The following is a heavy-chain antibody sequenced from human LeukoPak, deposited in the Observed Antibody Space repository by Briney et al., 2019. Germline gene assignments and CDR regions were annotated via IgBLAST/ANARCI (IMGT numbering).Heavy chain of an antibody. CDR3: ASSYGGNSGFDY. D-gene: IGHD4-23*01. CDR2: IKHSGST. Sequence: SETLSLTCAVYGGSFSGYYWSWIRQPPGKGLEWIGEIKHSGSTNYNPSLKSRVTISVDTSKNQFSLKLSSVTAADTAVYYCASSYGGNSGFDYWGQGTLVTVSS. V-gene: IGHV4-34*01. CDR1: GGSFSGYY. J-gene: IGHJ4*02.